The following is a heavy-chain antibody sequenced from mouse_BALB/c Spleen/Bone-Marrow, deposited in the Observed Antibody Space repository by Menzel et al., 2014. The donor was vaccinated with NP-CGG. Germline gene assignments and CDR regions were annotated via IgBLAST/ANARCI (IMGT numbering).Heavy chain of an antibody. CDR3: TRSYGSSYEYYFDY. CDR2: IYPSDSYT. V-gene: IGHV1-69*02. J-gene: IGHJ2*01. CDR1: GYTFTSYW. Sequence: QVQLQQSGAELVRPGASVKLSCKASGYTFTSYWINWVKQRPGQGLEWIGNIYPSDSYTNYNQKFKDKATLSVDKSSSTAYMQFSSPTSEDSAVYYCTRSYGSSYEYYFDYWGQGTTLTVSS. D-gene: IGHD1-1*01.